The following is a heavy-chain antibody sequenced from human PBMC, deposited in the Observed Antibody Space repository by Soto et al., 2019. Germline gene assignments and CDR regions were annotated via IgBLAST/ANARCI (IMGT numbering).Heavy chain of an antibody. CDR1: GGSISSGGYY. CDR2: IYYSGST. V-gene: IGHV4-31*03. J-gene: IGHJ6*02. D-gene: IGHD2-21*01. Sequence: SETLSLTCTVSGGSISSGGYYWSWIRQHPGKGLEWIGYIYYSGSTYYNPSLKSRVTISVDTSKSQFSLKLSSVTAADTAVYYCARDQVRTAYGMDVWGQGTTVTVSS. CDR3: ARDQVRTAYGMDV.